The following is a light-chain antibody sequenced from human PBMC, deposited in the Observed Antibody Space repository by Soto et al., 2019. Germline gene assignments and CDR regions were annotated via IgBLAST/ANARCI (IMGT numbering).Light chain of an antibody. J-gene: IGLJ1*01. CDR2: DDN. CDR3: GSWDSSLSAYV. V-gene: IGLV1-51*01. CDR1: SSNIGGNS. Sequence: QSVMTQPPSVSAAPGQKVTISCSGSSSNIGGNSVSWYQQLLGTAPKLLIYDDNKRPSGIPDRFSGSKSGTSATLGITGFQTGDEADYYCGSWDSSLSAYVFGTGIKLTVL.